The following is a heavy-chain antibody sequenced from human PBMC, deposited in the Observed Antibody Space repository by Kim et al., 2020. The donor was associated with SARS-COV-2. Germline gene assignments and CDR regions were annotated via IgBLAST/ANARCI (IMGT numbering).Heavy chain of an antibody. D-gene: IGHD5-12*01. V-gene: IGHV3-11*05. Sequence: YADSVKGRFTISRDNAKNSLYLQMNSLRAEDTAVYYYARVDIVATILVDYWGQGTLVTVSS. CDR3: ARVDIVATILVDY. J-gene: IGHJ4*02.